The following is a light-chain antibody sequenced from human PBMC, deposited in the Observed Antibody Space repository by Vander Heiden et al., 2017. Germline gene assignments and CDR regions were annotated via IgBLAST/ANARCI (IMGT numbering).Light chain of an antibody. J-gene: IGLJ3*02. CDR3: YSTDSSGNQGV. Sequence: SYELPQPPSVSVSPGQTARITCSGDALPEKFTYWYQQKSGHAPVLVIFEDTKRPSGIPKRFSGSSSGTLATLTISGAQVEDEADYYCYSTDSSGNQGVFGGGTQVTVL. V-gene: IGLV3-10*01. CDR1: ALPEKF. CDR2: EDT.